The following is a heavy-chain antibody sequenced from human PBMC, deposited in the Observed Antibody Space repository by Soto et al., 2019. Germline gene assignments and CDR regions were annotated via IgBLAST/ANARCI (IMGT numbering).Heavy chain of an antibody. Sequence: QVTLKESGPVLVKPTETLTLTCTVSGFSLSNARMGVSWIRQPPGKALEWLAHIFSNDEKSYSTSLKSRLTISKDTSKSQVVLTMTNMDPVDTATYYCARRHSSGWYYFYYWGQGTLVTVSS. V-gene: IGHV2-26*01. CDR2: IFSNDEK. D-gene: IGHD6-19*01. CDR3: ARRHSSGWYYFYY. J-gene: IGHJ4*02. CDR1: GFSLSNARMG.